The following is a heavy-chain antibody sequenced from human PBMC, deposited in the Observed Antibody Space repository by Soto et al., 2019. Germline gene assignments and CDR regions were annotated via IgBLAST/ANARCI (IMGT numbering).Heavy chain of an antibody. CDR1: GFTFSSYA. V-gene: IGHV3-23*01. D-gene: IGHD2-21*01. J-gene: IGHJ4*02. CDR2: ISGSGGST. Sequence: GGSLRLSCAASGFTFSSYAMSWVRQAPGKGLEWVSAISGSGGSTYYADSVKGRFTISRDNSKNTLYLQMNSLRAEDTAVYYCAKDLFIVVVIANGPFDYWGQGTLVTVSS. CDR3: AKDLFIVVVIANGPFDY.